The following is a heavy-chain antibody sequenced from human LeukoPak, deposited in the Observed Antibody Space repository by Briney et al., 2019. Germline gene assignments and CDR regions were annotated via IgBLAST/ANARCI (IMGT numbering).Heavy chain of an antibody. Sequence: GGSLRLSCAASGFTFSSYWMHWVRQAPGKGLEWVSGISWNSGSIGYADSVKGRFTISRDNAKNSLYLQMNNLRAEDTALYYCAKDGGNSGYDSGPFDYWGQGTLVTVSS. J-gene: IGHJ4*02. CDR1: GFTFSSYW. V-gene: IGHV3-9*01. CDR2: ISWNSGSI. D-gene: IGHD5-12*01. CDR3: AKDGGNSGYDSGPFDY.